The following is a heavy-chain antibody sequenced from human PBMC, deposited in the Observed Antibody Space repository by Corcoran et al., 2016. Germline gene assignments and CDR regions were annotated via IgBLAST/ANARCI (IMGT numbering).Heavy chain of an antibody. D-gene: IGHD3-9*01. CDR3: ARFKYDILTGYYPDY. Sequence: VTLRESGPALVKPTQTLTLTCTFSGFSLSTSGMCVSWIRQPPGKALEWLALIDWDDDKYYSTSLKTRLTISKDTSKNQVVLTMTNMDPVDTATYYCARFKYDILTGYYPDYWGQGTLVTVSS. CDR2: IDWDDDK. V-gene: IGHV2-70*01. J-gene: IGHJ4*02. CDR1: GFSLSTSGMC.